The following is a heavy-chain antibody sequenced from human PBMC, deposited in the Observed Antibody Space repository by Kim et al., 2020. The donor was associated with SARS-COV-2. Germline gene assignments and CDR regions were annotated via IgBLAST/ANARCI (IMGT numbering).Heavy chain of an antibody. Sequence: SETLSLTCAVYGGSFSGYYWSWIRQPPGKGLEWIGEINHSGSTNYNPSLKSRVTISVDTSKNQFSLKLSSVTAADTAVYYCARGGGIVVVPAARHMDVWG. V-gene: IGHV4-34*01. D-gene: IGHD2-2*01. J-gene: IGHJ6*03. CDR3: ARGGGIVVVPAARHMDV. CDR1: GGSFSGYY. CDR2: INHSGST.